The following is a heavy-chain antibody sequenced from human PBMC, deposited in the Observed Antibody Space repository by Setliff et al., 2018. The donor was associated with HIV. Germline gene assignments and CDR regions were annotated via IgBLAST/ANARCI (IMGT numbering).Heavy chain of an antibody. V-gene: IGHV4-4*09. CDR1: GGSISSYY. CDR3: ARGLSFYDPGGFDY. J-gene: IGHJ4*02. Sequence: SETLSLTCTVSGGSISSYYWSWIRQPPGKGLEWIGYIYTSGGTNYNPSLKSRVTISVDTSKNQFSLKLSSVTAADTAVYYCARGLSFYDPGGFDYWGQGTQVTVSS. D-gene: IGHD3-22*01. CDR2: IYTSGGT.